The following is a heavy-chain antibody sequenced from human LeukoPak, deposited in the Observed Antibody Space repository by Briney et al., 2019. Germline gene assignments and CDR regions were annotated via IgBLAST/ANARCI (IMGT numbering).Heavy chain of an antibody. CDR1: RLTLSPYP. J-gene: IGHJ4*02. CDR3: AKRPTVGGSY. CDR2: ISSNQVSK. Sequence: GGSLRLSCSASRLTLSPYPMHWVRQAPGKGLEWVAIISSNQVSKFYADSVKGRFTISRDNSKNTLYLQMNSLRAEDTAVYYCAKRPTVGGSYWGQGTLVTVSS. D-gene: IGHD4-23*01. V-gene: IGHV3-30*04.